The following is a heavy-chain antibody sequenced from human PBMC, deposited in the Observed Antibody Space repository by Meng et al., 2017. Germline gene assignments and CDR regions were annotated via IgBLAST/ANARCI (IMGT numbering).Heavy chain of an antibody. D-gene: IGHD4-11*01. J-gene: IGHJ1*01. Sequence: QVQLVQYGSELKKPGASVKVSCKASGYTFTSYGISWVRQAPGQGLEWMGWISAYNGNTNYAQKLRGRVTMTTDTSTSTAYMELRSLRSDDTAVYYCAQTTVTTYSEYFQHWGQGTLVTVSS. CDR1: GYTFTSYG. CDR3: AQTTVTTYSEYFQH. V-gene: IGHV1-18*01. CDR2: ISAYNGNT.